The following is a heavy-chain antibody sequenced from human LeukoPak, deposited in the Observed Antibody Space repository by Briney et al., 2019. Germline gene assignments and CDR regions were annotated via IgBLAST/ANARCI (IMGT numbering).Heavy chain of an antibody. Sequence: GRPLRLSCAASGFTFSSYGMHWVRQAPGKGLEWVAVIWYDGSNKYYADSVKGRFTISRDNSKNTLYLQMNSLRAEGTAVYYCAASSSGYCDYWGQGTLVTVSS. CDR3: AASSSGYCDY. J-gene: IGHJ4*02. CDR2: IWYDGSNK. D-gene: IGHD3-22*01. V-gene: IGHV3-33*01. CDR1: GFTFSSYG.